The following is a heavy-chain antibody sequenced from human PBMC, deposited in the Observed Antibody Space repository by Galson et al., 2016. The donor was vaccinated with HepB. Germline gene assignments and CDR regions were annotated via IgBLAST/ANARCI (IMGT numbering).Heavy chain of an antibody. D-gene: IGHD3-10*01. CDR3: ARRRGSGSHDY. V-gene: IGHV3-48*01. J-gene: IGHJ4*02. CDR1: GFTFSGYN. Sequence: SLRLSCAASGFTFSGYNMDWVRQAPGKGLEWVSYISSGSSAIYCADSVKGRFTISRDNAKNSLYLQMNSLRAEDTAVYYCARRRGSGSHDYWGQGILVTVSS. CDR2: ISSGSSAI.